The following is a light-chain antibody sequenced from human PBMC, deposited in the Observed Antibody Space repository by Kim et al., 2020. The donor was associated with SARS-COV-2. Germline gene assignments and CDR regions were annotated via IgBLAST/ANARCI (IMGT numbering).Light chain of an antibody. Sequence: QSALTQPASVSGSPGQSITISCTGTSSDVGSYNLVSWYQEHPGKAPKLMIYEVSKRPSGVSNRFSGSKSGNTASLTISGLQAGDETDYYCCSYAGSFTYVFGTGTKVTVL. CDR2: EVS. J-gene: IGLJ1*01. V-gene: IGLV2-23*02. CDR1: SSDVGSYNL. CDR3: CSYAGSFTYV.